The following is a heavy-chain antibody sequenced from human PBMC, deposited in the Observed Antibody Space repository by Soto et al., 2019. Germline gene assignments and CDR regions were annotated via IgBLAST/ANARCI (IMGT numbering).Heavy chain of an antibody. CDR1: GDSVSSNSAA. CDR2: TYSKSKCNN. J-gene: IGHJ6*02. V-gene: IGHV6-1*01. D-gene: IGHD3-10*01. CDR3: TGITWFRGMDV. Sequence: SPALSVTCVLSGDSVSSNSAALNWVRQYASRGLEWLGRTYSKSKCNNDYPLSVKSRITSNPDTSNTQFSLHLYSVPVADPAVYYCTGITWFRGMDVCGQGSPVTASS.